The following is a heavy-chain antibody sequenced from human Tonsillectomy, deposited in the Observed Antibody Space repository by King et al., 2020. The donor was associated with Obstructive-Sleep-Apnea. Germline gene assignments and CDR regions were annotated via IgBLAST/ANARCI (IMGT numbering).Heavy chain of an antibody. D-gene: IGHD3-10*01. J-gene: IGHJ6*02. CDR2: IYYSGST. V-gene: IGHV4-39*07. CDR3: ARDSSGSGNRRYGMDV. Sequence: QLQESGPGLVKPSETLSLTCTVSGGSISSSSYYWGRIRQPPGKGLEWIGSIYYSGSTYYNPSLKSRVTISVDTSKNQFSLKLSSVTAADTAVYYCARDSSGSGNRRYGMDVWGQGTTVTVSS. CDR1: GGSISSSSYY.